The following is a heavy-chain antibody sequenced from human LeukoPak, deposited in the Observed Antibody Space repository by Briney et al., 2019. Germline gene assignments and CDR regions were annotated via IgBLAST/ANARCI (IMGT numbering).Heavy chain of an antibody. V-gene: IGHV1-69*13. CDR1: GGTFSSYA. D-gene: IGHD6-6*01. CDR2: IIPIFGTA. J-gene: IGHJ6*03. Sequence: SVKVSCKASGGTFSSYAISWVRQAPGQGLEWMGGIIPIFGTANYAQKFQGRVTITADESTSTAYMELSSLRSEDTAVYYCARAKRSIAVLYYYYYMDVWGKGTTVTVSS. CDR3: ARAKRSIAVLYYYYYMDV.